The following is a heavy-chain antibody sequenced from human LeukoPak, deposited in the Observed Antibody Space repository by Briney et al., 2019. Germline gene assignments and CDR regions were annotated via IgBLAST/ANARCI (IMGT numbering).Heavy chain of an antibody. CDR1: GYTFTGYY. D-gene: IGHD6-13*01. Sequence: ASVKVSCQASGYTFTGYYMHWVRQAPGQGLEWMGRINPNSGGTNYAQKFQGRVTMTRDTSISTAYMELSRLRSDDTAVYYCARGYSSSWGDWFDPWGQGTLVTVSS. CDR3: ARGYSSSWGDWFDP. V-gene: IGHV1-2*06. CDR2: INPNSGGT. J-gene: IGHJ5*02.